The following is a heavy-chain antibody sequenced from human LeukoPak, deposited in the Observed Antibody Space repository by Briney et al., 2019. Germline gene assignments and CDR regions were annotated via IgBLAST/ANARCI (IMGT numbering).Heavy chain of an antibody. V-gene: IGHV3-7*01. CDR2: IKQDGSEK. D-gene: IGHD3-10*01. CDR3: ARQPGYMVRGAEVDY. CDR1: GFTFSSYW. J-gene: IGHJ4*02. Sequence: PGGSLRLSCAASGFTFSSYWMSWVRQAPGKGLEWVANIKQDGSEKYYVDSVKGRFTISRDNAKNSLYLQMNSLRAEDTAVYYCARQPGYMVRGAEVDYWGQGTLVTVSS.